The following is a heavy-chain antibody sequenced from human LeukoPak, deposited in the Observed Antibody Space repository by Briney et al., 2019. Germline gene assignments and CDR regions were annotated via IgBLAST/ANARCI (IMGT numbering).Heavy chain of an antibody. CDR3: ARLQDSSGYPLFDY. D-gene: IGHD3-22*01. Sequence: SETRSLTCTVSGGSISSSSYYWGWIRQPPGKGLEWIGSIYYSGSTYYNPSLKSRVTISVDTSKNQFSLKLSSVTAADTAVYYCARLQDSSGYPLFDYWGQGTLVTVSS. J-gene: IGHJ4*02. V-gene: IGHV4-39*01. CDR1: GGSISSSSYY. CDR2: IYYSGST.